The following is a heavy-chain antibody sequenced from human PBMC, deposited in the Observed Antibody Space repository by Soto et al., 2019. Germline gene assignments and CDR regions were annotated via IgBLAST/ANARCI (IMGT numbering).Heavy chain of an antibody. V-gene: IGHV1-69*06. Sequence: SVQVSCKASGGTFSSYAISWVRQAPGQGLEWMGGIIPIFGTANYAQKFQGRVTITADKSTSTAYMELSSLRSEDTAVYYCASRITGTTNDYYYYGMDVWGQGTTVTV. J-gene: IGHJ6*02. CDR2: IIPIFGTA. CDR1: GGTFSSYA. CDR3: ASRITGTTNDYYYYGMDV. D-gene: IGHD1-7*01.